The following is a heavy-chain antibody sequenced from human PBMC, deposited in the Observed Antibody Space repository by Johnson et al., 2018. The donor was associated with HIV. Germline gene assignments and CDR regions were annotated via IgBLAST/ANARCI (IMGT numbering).Heavy chain of an antibody. Sequence: QMLLVESGGGLVKPGGSLRLSCAPSGFTFSDYYMSWMRQAPGQGLEWVSYISSSGSNIYKADSVKGRFTISRDNSKNTLYLQMNSLRAEDTALYYCARDRGTVTTAQMAFDIWGQGTMVTVSS. D-gene: IGHD4-17*01. CDR1: GFTFSDYY. CDR2: ISSSGSNI. V-gene: IGHV3-11*01. J-gene: IGHJ3*02. CDR3: ARDRGTVTTAQMAFDI.